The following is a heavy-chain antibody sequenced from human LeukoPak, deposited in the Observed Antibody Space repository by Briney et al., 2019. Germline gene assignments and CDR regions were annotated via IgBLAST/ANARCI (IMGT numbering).Heavy chain of an antibody. CDR2: INTNTGNP. CDR1: GYIFTSYV. D-gene: IGHD2-21*01. Sequence: ASVKVSCKASGYIFTSYVLHWVRQAPGQGLEWMGWINTNTGNPTYAQGFTGRFVFSLDTSVSTAYLQISSLKADDTAMYYCARYSRGYYYYGMDVWGQGTTVTVSS. J-gene: IGHJ6*02. V-gene: IGHV7-4-1*02. CDR3: ARYSRGYYYYGMDV.